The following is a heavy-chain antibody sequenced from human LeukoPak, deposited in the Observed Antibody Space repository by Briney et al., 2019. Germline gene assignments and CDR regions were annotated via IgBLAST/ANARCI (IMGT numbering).Heavy chain of an antibody. V-gene: IGHV3-53*01. Sequence: PGGSLRLSCEVSGVTVSSNYMIWVRQALGKGLEWLSIIYPGGTTHYAESVKGRFSISRDDSKNTLYFQMDNLRVDDTALYWCARGSMFGAPDFWGQGTRVTVSS. D-gene: IGHD3-16*01. CDR3: ARGSMFGAPDF. CDR2: IYPGGTT. CDR1: GVTVSSNY. J-gene: IGHJ4*02.